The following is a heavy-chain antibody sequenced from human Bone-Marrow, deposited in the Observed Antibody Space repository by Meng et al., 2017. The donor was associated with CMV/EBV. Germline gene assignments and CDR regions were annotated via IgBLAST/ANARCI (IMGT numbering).Heavy chain of an antibody. CDR1: GAPFSGY. J-gene: IGHJ4*02. Sequence: QVHLQQWGPGLLKPSETLSLTCGVYGAPFSGYWSWVRQPPGKGLEWIGEITHSGSTNYNVSLKSRVTISIDTSKNQFSLKLSSVTATDTAVYYCAPGFRSWSGSYSSWGQGTLVTVSS. CDR3: APGFRSWSGSYSS. CDR2: ITHSGST. V-gene: IGHV4-34*01. D-gene: IGHD1-26*01.